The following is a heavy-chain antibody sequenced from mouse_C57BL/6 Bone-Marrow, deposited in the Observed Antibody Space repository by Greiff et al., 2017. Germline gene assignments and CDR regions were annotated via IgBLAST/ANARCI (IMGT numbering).Heavy chain of an antibody. CDR1: GYTFTNYW. Sequence: VQLQQSGAELVRPGTSVKMSCKASGYTFTNYWIGWAKQRPGHGLEWIGDIYPGGGYTNYNEKFKGKATLTADKSSSTSYMQFSSLTSEDSAIYYCARLDGYSYFDYWGQGTTLTVSS. D-gene: IGHD2-3*01. J-gene: IGHJ2*01. CDR3: ARLDGYSYFDY. V-gene: IGHV1-63*01. CDR2: IYPGGGYT.